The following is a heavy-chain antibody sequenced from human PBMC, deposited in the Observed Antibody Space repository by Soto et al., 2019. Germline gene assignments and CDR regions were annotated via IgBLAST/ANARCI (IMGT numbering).Heavy chain of an antibody. J-gene: IGHJ5*02. CDR3: ASVSRVAVAVSRFDP. D-gene: IGHD6-19*01. V-gene: IGHV4-59*01. CDR2: IYYSGST. Sequence: SETLSLTCTVSGCSISSYYWSWIRQPPGKGLEWIGYIYYSGSTNYNPSLKKRVTISVDTSKNQFSLKLSSVTAAATAVYYSASVSRVAVAVSRFDPWGQGTLVTVSS. CDR1: GCSISSYY.